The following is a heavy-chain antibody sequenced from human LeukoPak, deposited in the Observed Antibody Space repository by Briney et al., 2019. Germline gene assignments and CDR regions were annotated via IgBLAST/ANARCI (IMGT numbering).Heavy chain of an antibody. CDR3: AKVPYDTREGAFDI. V-gene: IGHV3-23*01. CDR1: GFTFDDYA. D-gene: IGHD3-22*01. CDR2: ISGSGGST. Sequence: GGTLRLSCAASGFTFDDYAMSWVRQAPGKGLEWVSAISGSGGSTYYADSVKGRFTISRDNSKNTLYLQMNSLRAEDTAVYYCAKVPYDTREGAFDIWGQGTMVTVSS. J-gene: IGHJ3*02.